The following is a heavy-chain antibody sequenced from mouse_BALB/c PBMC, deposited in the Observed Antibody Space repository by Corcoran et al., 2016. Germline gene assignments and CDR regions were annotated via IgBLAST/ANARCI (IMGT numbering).Heavy chain of an antibody. CDR3: AVGMDY. J-gene: IGHJ4*01. V-gene: IGHV1-18*01. CDR1: GYSFTGYT. Sequence: EVQMQQSGPELVKPGASMQISCKAYGYSFTGYTMNWVKQSHGKDLERIRLINPYNGGPSYNQKFTGKATLTVDKSSSTAYMEILSLTSEDSAVYYCAVGMDYWGQGTSVTVSS. CDR2: INPYNGGP.